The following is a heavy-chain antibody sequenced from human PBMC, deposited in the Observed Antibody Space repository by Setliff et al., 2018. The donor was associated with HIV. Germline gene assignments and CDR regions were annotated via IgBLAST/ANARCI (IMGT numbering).Heavy chain of an antibody. J-gene: IGHJ4*02. CDR1: GFAFSSTA. D-gene: IGHD1-26*01. CDR2: ISNDGSHK. CDR3: VRDPIEGYPDYFDY. Sequence: GGSLRLSCAGSGFAFSSTAMHWVRQAPGKGLEWVAVISNDGSHKYNIESVRGRFTISRDNSKNTVYLEMNSLRPEDTATYYCVRDPIEGYPDYFDYWGQGTLVTVSS. V-gene: IGHV3-30*04.